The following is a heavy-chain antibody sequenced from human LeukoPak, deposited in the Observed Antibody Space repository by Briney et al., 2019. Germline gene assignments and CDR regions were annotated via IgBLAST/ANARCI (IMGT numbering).Heavy chain of an antibody. CDR3: ARDPSGSYINWFDS. CDR2: INTNTGSP. Sequence: ASVKVSCKASGYSFTNYAMNWVRQAPGQGLEWMGWINTNTGSPTYAQGFIGRFVFSLDTSVSTAYLQISSLKAEDTAVYYCARDPSGSYINWFDSWGQGTLVTVSS. V-gene: IGHV7-4-1*02. CDR1: GYSFTNYA. J-gene: IGHJ5*01. D-gene: IGHD1-26*01.